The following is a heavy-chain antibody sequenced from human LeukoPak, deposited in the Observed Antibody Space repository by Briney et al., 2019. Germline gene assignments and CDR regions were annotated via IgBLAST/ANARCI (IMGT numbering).Heavy chain of an antibody. CDR3: AKRGVVIRVILVGFHKEAYYFDS. CDR2: VSGSGGST. D-gene: IGHD3-22*01. Sequence: GGSLRLSCVVSGITLANYGMSWVRQAPGKGLEWVAGVSGSGGSTNYADSVKGRFTISSDNPKNTLYLQMNSLRAEDAAVYFCAKRGVVIRVILVGFHKEAYYFDSWGQGALVTVSS. V-gene: IGHV3-23*01. J-gene: IGHJ4*02. CDR1: GITLANYG.